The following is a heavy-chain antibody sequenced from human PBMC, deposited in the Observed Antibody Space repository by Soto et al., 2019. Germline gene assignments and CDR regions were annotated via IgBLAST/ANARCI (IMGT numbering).Heavy chain of an antibody. CDR1: GFTYSTYT. CDR3: ARGLWGSGGPAYLLDY. Sequence: GGSLRLSCAASGFTYSTYTMHWVRQAPGKGLEWVAVISYDGNNKFYADSVKGRFTISRDSTKQTLYLQLNSVTPEDTAVYYCARGLWGSGGPAYLLDYWGRGTLVTVSS. J-gene: IGHJ4*02. D-gene: IGHD6-25*01. CDR2: ISYDGNNK. V-gene: IGHV3-30-3*01.